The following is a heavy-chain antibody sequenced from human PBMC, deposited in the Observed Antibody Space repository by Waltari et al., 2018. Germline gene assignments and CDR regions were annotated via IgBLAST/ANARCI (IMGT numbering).Heavy chain of an antibody. CDR2: IYYSGST. D-gene: IGHD2-2*01. J-gene: IGHJ6*03. CDR3: ARLVVPAGEGYYYMDV. Sequence: QVQLQESGPGLVKPSETLSLTCTVSGGSISSYYWSWIRQPPGKGLEWIGYIYYSGSTNYNPSLKSRVTISVDTSKNQFSLKLSSVTAADTAVYYCARLVVPAGEGYYYMDVWGKGTTVTISS. V-gene: IGHV4-59*01. CDR1: GGSISSYY.